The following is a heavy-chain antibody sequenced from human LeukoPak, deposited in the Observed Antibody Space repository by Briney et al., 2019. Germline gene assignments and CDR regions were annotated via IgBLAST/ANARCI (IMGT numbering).Heavy chain of an antibody. CDR2: INHSGRA. D-gene: IGHD2-2*01. CDR1: GGSFSDYF. Sequence: NPSETLSLTCAVYGGSFSDYFWGWIRQPPGKGLEGIGEINHSGRAYYNPSLKSRVTISVDTSKNQFSLNLSSVTAADTAVYYCARDVVVVPAAIHYGMDVWGQGTTVTVSS. CDR3: ARDVVVVPAAIHYGMDV. J-gene: IGHJ6*02. V-gene: IGHV4-34*01.